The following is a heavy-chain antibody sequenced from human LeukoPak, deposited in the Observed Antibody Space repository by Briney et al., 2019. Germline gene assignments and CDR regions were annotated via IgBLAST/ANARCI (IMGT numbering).Heavy chain of an antibody. Sequence: GESLRLSCAASGFTFSAYWMTWVRQAPGKGLEWVSGINWNGGTTAYADSVKGRFTISRDNAKNSLYLQMNSLRAEDTALYYCAKYYDSSYYYGRFDYWGQGTLVTVSS. V-gene: IGHV3-20*04. CDR2: INWNGGTT. CDR1: GFTFSAYW. J-gene: IGHJ4*02. D-gene: IGHD3-22*01. CDR3: AKYYDSSYYYGRFDY.